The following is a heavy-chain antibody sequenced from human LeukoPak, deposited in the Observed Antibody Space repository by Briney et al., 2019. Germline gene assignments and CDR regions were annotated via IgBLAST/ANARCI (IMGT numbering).Heavy chain of an antibody. CDR2: ISGSGGST. Sequence: PGGSLRLSCAASGFTFSSYAMSWVRQAPGKGLEWVSAISGSGGSTYYADSVKGRFTISRDNSKNTLYLQMNSLRAEDTAVYYCAKVPVSGSDEEYYFDYWGQGTLVTVSS. CDR1: GFTFSSYA. D-gene: IGHD3-10*01. J-gene: IGHJ4*02. V-gene: IGHV3-23*01. CDR3: AKVPVSGSDEEYYFDY.